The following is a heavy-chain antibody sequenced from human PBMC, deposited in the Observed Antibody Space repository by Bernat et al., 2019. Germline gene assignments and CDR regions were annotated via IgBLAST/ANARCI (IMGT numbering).Heavy chain of an antibody. D-gene: IGHD3-22*01. J-gene: IGHJ4*02. Sequence: QVQLVESGGGVVQPGRSLRLSCAASGFTFSSYGMHWVRQAPGKGLEWVAVIWYDGSNKYYADSVEGRFTISRDNSRNTLYLQMNSLRAEDTAVYYCARGEYYDSSGYSADYWGQGTLVTVSS. CDR1: GFTFSSYG. CDR2: IWYDGSNK. CDR3: ARGEYYDSSGYSADY. V-gene: IGHV3-33*01.